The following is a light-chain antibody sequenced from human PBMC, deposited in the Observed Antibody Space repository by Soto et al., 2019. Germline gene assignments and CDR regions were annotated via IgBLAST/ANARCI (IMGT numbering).Light chain of an antibody. Sequence: DIQMTQSPSTLSASVGDRVTITCRAGQGMSGGLAWYQQKPGKAPKLLIYDASNLESGVPSRFGGSGSGTEFTLTISSLQPDDFATYYCQQYNSYPWTFGQGTKVDIK. V-gene: IGKV1-5*01. CDR2: DAS. CDR3: QQYNSYPWT. J-gene: IGKJ1*01. CDR1: QGMSGG.